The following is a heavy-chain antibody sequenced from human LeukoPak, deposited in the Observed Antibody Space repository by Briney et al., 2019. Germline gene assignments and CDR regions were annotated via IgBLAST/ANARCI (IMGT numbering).Heavy chain of an antibody. Sequence: SETLSLTCTVSGGSISSSSYYWGWIRQPPGKGLEWIGSIYYSGSTYYNPSLKSRVTISVDTSKNQFSLKLSSVTAADTAVYYCARDLYGSGIGIIGENHYYYYYMDVWGKGTTVTVSS. CDR1: GGSISSSSYY. V-gene: IGHV4-39*07. CDR3: ARDLYGSGIGIIGENHYYYYYMDV. J-gene: IGHJ6*03. D-gene: IGHD3-10*01. CDR2: IYYSGST.